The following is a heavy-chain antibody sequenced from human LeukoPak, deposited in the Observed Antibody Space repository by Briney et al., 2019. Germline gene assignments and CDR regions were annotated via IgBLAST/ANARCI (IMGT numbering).Heavy chain of an antibody. CDR2: VSVYGGTT. D-gene: IGHD3-10*01. J-gene: IGHJ4*02. CDR1: GFTFSSYA. CDR3: AKELHGSGNYAFDY. V-gene: IGHV3-23*01. Sequence: GGSLRLSCAASGFTFSSYAMSWVRQVPGKGLEWVSTVSVYGGTTYYAGSVKGRFTISRDNSKNTLYLQMNSLRPEDAAVYFCAKELHGSGNYAFDYWGQGTLVTVSS.